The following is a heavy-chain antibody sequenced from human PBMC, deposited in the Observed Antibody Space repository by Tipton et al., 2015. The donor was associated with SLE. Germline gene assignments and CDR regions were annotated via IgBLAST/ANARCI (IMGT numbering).Heavy chain of an antibody. V-gene: IGHV3-66*02. Sequence: SLRLSCEASGFTVSRSYMSWVRQAPGKGLEWVSIIYSAGNTFYVDSVKGRFTISRDNSKNTLNLQMNSLRVEDTAVYYCVRDLVNHYDSSGVSDYWGQGTQVTVSS. D-gene: IGHD3-22*01. J-gene: IGHJ4*02. CDR3: VRDLVNHYDSSGVSDY. CDR2: IYSAGNT. CDR1: GFTVSRSY.